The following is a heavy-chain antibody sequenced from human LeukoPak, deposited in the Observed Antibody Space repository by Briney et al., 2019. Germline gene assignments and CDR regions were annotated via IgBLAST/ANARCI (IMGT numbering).Heavy chain of an antibody. J-gene: IGHJ5*02. D-gene: IGHD2-2*01. CDR1: GYTFTSYD. CDR3: AAKRSSTSWNWFDP. Sequence: ASVKVSCKASGYTFTSYDINWVRQATGQGLEWMGWMNPNSGNTGYAQKFQGRVTITRNTSISTAYMELSSLRSEDTAVYYCAAKRSSTSWNWFDPWGQGTLVTVSS. V-gene: IGHV1-8*03. CDR2: MNPNSGNT.